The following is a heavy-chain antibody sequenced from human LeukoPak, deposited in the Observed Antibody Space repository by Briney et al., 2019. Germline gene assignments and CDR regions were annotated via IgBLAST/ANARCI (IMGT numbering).Heavy chain of an antibody. CDR3: ARQYYYGSGSYYVGDY. V-gene: IGHV5-51*01. CDR1: GYSFTSYW. J-gene: IGHJ4*02. Sequence: GESLKISCKGSGYSFTSYWIGWVRQMPGKGLEWMGIIYPGDSDTRYSPSFQGQVTISADKSISTAYLQWSSLKASDTAMYYCARQYYYGSGSYYVGDYWGQGTLVTVS. D-gene: IGHD3-10*01. CDR2: IYPGDSDT.